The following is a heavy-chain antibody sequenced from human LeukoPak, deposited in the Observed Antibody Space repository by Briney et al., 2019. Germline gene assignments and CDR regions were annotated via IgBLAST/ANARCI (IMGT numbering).Heavy chain of an antibody. V-gene: IGHV4-39*01. CDR1: GGSISSSSYY. CDR3: ARQRADYFYHYLDV. J-gene: IGHJ6*03. CDR2: VYYGGNT. Sequence: SETLSLTCTVSGGSISSSSYYWDWIRQPPGKGLEWIGNVYYGGNTFYNSSLESRVTISVDMSKNQFSLKLTSLTAADTAVYYCARQRADYFYHYLDVWGKGTSVTVSS.